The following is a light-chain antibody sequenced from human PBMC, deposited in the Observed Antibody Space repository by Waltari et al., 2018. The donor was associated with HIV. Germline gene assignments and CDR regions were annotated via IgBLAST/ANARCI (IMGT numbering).Light chain of an antibody. CDR2: KNF. J-gene: IGLJ1*01. V-gene: IGLV1-47*01. CDR1: SSNIENDN. CDR3: VGWDSSLSAYV. Sequence: QSFLTQPPSASGTPGQTVTISCSGSSSNIENDNVYWYQQLPGMTPKLLIYKNFLRPSGVLDRFAASKSGTSASLTISGLRSADEADYYCVGWDSSLSAYVFGAGTKVAVL.